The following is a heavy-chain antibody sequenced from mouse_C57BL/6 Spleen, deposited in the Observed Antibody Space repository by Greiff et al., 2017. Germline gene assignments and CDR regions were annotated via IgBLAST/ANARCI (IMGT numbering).Heavy chain of an antibody. J-gene: IGHJ3*01. V-gene: IGHV1-82*01. CDR2: IYPGDGDT. CDR3: ASPNDYGSSWFAY. CDR1: GYAFSSSW. D-gene: IGHD1-1*01. Sequence: QVQLQQSGPELVKPGASVKISCKASGYAFSSSWMNWVKQRPGKGLEWIGRIYPGDGDTNYNGKFKGKATLTADKSSSTAYMQLSSLTSEDSAVYFCASPNDYGSSWFAYWGQGTLVTVSA.